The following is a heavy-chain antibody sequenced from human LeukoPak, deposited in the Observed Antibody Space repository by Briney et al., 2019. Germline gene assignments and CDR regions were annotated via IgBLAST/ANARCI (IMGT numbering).Heavy chain of an antibody. CDR3: ARSADIRIAALPAASNWFDP. CDR1: GGSFSGYY. V-gene: IGHV4-34*01. CDR2: INHSGST. J-gene: IGHJ5*02. D-gene: IGHD2-2*01. Sequence: SETLSLTCGVYGGSFSGYYWSWIRQPPGKGLEWIGEINHSGSTNYNPSLKSQVTISVGTSKNQFSLKLSSVTAADTAVYYCARSADIRIAALPAASNWFDPWGQGTLVTVSS.